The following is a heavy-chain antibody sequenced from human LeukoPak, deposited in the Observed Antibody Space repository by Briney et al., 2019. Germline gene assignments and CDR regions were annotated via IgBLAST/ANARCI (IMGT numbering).Heavy chain of an antibody. J-gene: IGHJ4*01. CDR1: GFSVSSNY. D-gene: IGHD6-19*01. CDR2: LFSGGGA. Sequence: GGSVRLSCAASGFSVSSNYMGWVGQAPGRGLEWVSVLFSGGGAYYADSVKGRFTVSRDNSKNTLFLHMNSLRAEDTAIYYCARERGSSGWATFDCWGQGTLVAVSS. V-gene: IGHV3-66*01. CDR3: ARERGSSGWATFDC.